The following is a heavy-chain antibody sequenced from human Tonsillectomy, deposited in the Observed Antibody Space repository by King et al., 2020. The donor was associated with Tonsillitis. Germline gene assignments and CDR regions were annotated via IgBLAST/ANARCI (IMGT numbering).Heavy chain of an antibody. Sequence: VQLVESWAEVKKPGSSVKVSFKASGGIFRNYVISWVRQAPGQGLEGMGGLIHIFGATNYAEKLQDRISITADESTSTGYMELTDLRSEDSAVYYCASRSPPIDGFSLWGQGTMVTVSS. CDR3: ASRSPPIDGFSL. J-gene: IGHJ3*01. V-gene: IGHV1-69*01. CDR2: LIHIFGAT. CDR1: GGIFRNYV.